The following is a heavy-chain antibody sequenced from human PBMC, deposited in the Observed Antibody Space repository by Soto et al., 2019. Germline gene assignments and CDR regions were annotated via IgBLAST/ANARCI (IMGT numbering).Heavy chain of an antibody. V-gene: IGHV1-2*02. Sequence: PSVKVSCKASGFSFTGYYIHWLRQAPGQGLEWMGWINAHSGGTEYAQKFQGRVTLTRDTSIATAYLTLTSLTSDDTALYYCAKDLTRQPAYWLDPWGQGTQVTVSS. CDR2: INAHSGGT. CDR3: AKDLTRQPAYWLDP. J-gene: IGHJ5*02. CDR1: GFSFTGYY. D-gene: IGHD3-16*01.